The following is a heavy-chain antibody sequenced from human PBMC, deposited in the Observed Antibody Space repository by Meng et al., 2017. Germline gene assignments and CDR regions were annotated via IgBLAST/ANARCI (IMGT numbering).Heavy chain of an antibody. CDR3: ARKYSSGWSDGSGAFDI. D-gene: IGHD6-19*01. CDR2: IYYSGST. V-gene: IGHV4-39*07. Sequence: SETLSLTCTVSGGSISSSSYYWGWIRQPPGKGLEWIGSIYYSGSTYYNPSLKSRVTISVDTSKNQFSLKLSSVTAADTAVYYCARKYSSGWSDGSGAFDIWGQGTMVTVSS. J-gene: IGHJ3*02. CDR1: GGSISSSSYY.